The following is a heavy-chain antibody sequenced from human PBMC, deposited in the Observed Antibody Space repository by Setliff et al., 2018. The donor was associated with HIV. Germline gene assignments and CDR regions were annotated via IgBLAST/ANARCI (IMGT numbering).Heavy chain of an antibody. CDR3: ARWGDTPTFYNFWSGYYFDY. V-gene: IGHV3-7*01. CDR1: EFTFNTYW. CDR2: IKEDGSEK. J-gene: IGHJ4*02. D-gene: IGHD3-3*01. Sequence: PGGSLRLSCAASEFTFNTYWMSWVRQGPGKGLEWVASIKEDGSEKDYVDSVKGRFTISRDNAEDSLYLQMNSLRAEDTAVYYCARWGDTPTFYNFWSGYYFDYWGQGALVTVSS.